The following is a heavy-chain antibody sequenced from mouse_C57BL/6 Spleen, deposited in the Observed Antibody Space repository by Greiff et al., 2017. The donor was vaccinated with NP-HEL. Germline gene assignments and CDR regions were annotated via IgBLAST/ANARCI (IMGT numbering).Heavy chain of an antibody. CDR3: ASSDYSNYGGFAY. CDR1: GYTFTGYC. D-gene: IGHD2-5*01. V-gene: IGHV1-9*01. Sequence: VQLQQSGAELMKPGASVKLSCKATGYTFTGYCIEWVKQRPGHGLEWIGWILPGSGSTNYYEKFKGKATFTADTSSNTAYMQLSSLTTEDSAIYYCASSDYSNYGGFAYWGQGTLVTVSA. CDR2: ILPGSGST. J-gene: IGHJ3*01.